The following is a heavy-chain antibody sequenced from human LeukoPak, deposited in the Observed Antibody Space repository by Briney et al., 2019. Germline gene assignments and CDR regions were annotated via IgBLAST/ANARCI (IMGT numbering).Heavy chain of an antibody. J-gene: IGHJ4*02. CDR2: ISGSGGST. CDR1: GFTFSSYA. Sequence: PGGSLRLSCAASGFTFSSYAMSWVRQAPGKGLEWVSAISGSGGSTYYADSVKGRFTISRDNSRNTLYLQMNSLRAEDTARYYCAKVCDIAAAGIDVYYFDYWGQGTLVTVSS. D-gene: IGHD6-13*01. V-gene: IGHV3-23*01. CDR3: AKVCDIAAAGIDVYYFDY.